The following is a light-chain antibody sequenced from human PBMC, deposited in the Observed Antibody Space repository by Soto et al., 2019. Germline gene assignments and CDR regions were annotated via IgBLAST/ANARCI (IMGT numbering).Light chain of an antibody. CDR1: QSVSSK. V-gene: IGKV3-15*01. CDR3: QQRSNWPPFT. CDR2: GVS. J-gene: IGKJ5*01. Sequence: EIVMTQSPATLSVSPGERATLSCRSSQSVSSKLAWFQQKPGQAPSLLIYGVSTRATGVPVRFSGSGSGTEFTLTINSLQSEDFAVYYCQQRSNWPPFTFGQGTRLEIK.